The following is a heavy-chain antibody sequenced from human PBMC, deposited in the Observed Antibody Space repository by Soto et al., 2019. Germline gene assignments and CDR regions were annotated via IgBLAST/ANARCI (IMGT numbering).Heavy chain of an antibody. CDR2: IYYSGST. D-gene: IGHD3-10*01. Sequence: QVQLQESGPGLVKPSETLSLTCTVSGGSISSYYWSWIRQPPGKGLEWIGYIYYSGSTNYNPSLKSRVTISVDTSKTQFSLKLSSVTAADTAVYYCARAVLYYYGSGTMDVWGQGTTVTVSS. CDR3: ARAVLYYYGSGTMDV. V-gene: IGHV4-59*01. J-gene: IGHJ6*02. CDR1: GGSISSYY.